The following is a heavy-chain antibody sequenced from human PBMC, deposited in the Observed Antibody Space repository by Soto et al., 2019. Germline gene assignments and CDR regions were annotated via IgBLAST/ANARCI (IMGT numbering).Heavy chain of an antibody. CDR1: GFTFSTYA. Sequence: PGGSLRLSCAASGFTFSTYAITWVRQAPGKGLEWVSIISSTGDGTYYADSVKGRFTISRDNSQRTLNLQMNSLRAEDTAVYYCAKNGDFWSWGMDVWGQGTTVTVSS. D-gene: IGHD3-3*01. CDR2: ISSTGDGT. CDR3: AKNGDFWSWGMDV. V-gene: IGHV3-23*01. J-gene: IGHJ6*02.